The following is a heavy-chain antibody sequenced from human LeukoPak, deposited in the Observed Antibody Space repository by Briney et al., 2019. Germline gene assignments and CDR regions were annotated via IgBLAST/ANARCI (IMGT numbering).Heavy chain of an antibody. V-gene: IGHV4-39*01. CDR1: GGSISSSSYY. D-gene: IGHD2-15*01. CDR2: VYYSGGT. CDR3: ARLEWYRLFDP. J-gene: IGHJ5*02. Sequence: PSETLSLTCTVSGGSISSSSYYWAWIRQPPGEGLEWIGSVYYSGGTYYNPSLKSRVTISVDTSKNQFSLKLSSVTAADTAVYYCARLEWYRLFDPWGQGTLVTVSS.